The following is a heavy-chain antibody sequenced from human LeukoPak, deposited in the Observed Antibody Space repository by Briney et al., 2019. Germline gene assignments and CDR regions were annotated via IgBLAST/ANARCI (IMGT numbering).Heavy chain of an antibody. V-gene: IGHV3-66*01. CDR1: GFTFSSYA. J-gene: IGHJ4*02. CDR3: ARNTGYSSGWYPYYFDY. D-gene: IGHD6-19*01. Sequence: PGGSLRLSCAASGFTFSSYAMSWVRQAPGKGLEWVSVIYSGGSTYYADSVKGRFTISRDNSKNTLYLQMNSLRAEDTAVYYCARNTGYSSGWYPYYFDYWGQGTLVTVSS. CDR2: IYSGGST.